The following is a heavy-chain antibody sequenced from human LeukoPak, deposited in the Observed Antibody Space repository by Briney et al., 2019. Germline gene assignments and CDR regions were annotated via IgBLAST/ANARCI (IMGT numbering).Heavy chain of an antibody. CDR1: AFTFSSYA. Sequence: GSLRLSCATSAFTFSSYAMTWVRQAPGKGLEWVSAIGNSGSSTYYADSVKGRFTISRDNSKNTLYLQMNTLRGDDTAVYYCARYCVSSTCYGQNSYYGMDVWGQGTTATVSS. J-gene: IGHJ6*02. D-gene: IGHD2-2*01. CDR3: ARYCVSSTCYGQNSYYGMDV. CDR2: IGNSGSST. V-gene: IGHV3-23*01.